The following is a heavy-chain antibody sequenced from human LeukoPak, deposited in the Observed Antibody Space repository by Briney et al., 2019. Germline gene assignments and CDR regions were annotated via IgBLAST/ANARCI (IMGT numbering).Heavy chain of an antibody. D-gene: IGHD3-10*01. V-gene: IGHV3-30-3*01. J-gene: IGHJ3*02. CDR3: ARVRGRGHMVRAHAFDI. CDR1: GFTFSSYA. CDR2: ISYDGSNK. Sequence: GRSLRLSCAASGFTFSSYAMHWVRQAPGKGLEWVAVISYDGSNKYYADSVKGRLTISRDNSKNTLYLQMSSLRAEDTAVYYCARVRGRGHMVRAHAFDIWGQGTMVTVSS.